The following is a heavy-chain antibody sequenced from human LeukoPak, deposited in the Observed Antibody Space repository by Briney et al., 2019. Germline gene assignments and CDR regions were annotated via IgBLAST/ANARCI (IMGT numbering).Heavy chain of an antibody. D-gene: IGHD2-21*02. CDR1: GFTFSIYR. CDR3: ARGGDFLDF. V-gene: IGHV3-7*05. Sequence: PGGSLRLSCAASGFTFSIYRMSWVRQAPAKGREWVANIKQDGSEKYYVDSVKGRFTISRNNANNSLYLQMNSLRAEDTAVYYCARGGDFLDFWGQGTLVTVSS. J-gene: IGHJ4*02. CDR2: IKQDGSEK.